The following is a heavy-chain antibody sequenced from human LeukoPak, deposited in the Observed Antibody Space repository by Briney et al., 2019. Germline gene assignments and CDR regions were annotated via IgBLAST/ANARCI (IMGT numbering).Heavy chain of an antibody. D-gene: IGHD6-19*01. CDR2: IYYTGNT. CDR3: ARGLGGWLRLFDY. J-gene: IGHJ4*02. V-gene: IGHV4-39*07. CDR1: GVSISSSNSY. Sequence: PSETLSLTCSVSGVSISSSNSYWGWIRQPPGKGLEWIGSIYYTGNTYYNPSLKSRVTISVATSKNQFSLKLSSVTAADTAVYYCARGLGGWLRLFDYWGQGTLVTVSS.